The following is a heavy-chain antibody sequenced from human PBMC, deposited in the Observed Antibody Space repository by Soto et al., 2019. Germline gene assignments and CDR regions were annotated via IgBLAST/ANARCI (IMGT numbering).Heavy chain of an antibody. CDR2: IWYDGSNK. CDR1: GFTFSSYG. Sequence: QVQLVESGGGVVQPGRSLRLSCAASGFTFSSYGMHWVRQASGKGLEWVAVIWYDGSNKYYADSVKGRFTISRDNSKNTLYLQMNSLRAEDTAVYYCASSEVAAYYYGMDVWGQGTTVTVSS. D-gene: IGHD6-13*01. V-gene: IGHV3-33*01. CDR3: ASSEVAAYYYGMDV. J-gene: IGHJ6*02.